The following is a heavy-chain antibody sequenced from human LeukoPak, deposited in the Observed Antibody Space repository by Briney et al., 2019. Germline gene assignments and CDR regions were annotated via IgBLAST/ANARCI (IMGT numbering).Heavy chain of an antibody. CDR2: INYSGST. V-gene: IGHV4-34*01. CDR3: AGLRGAWTYFDY. D-gene: IGHD3/OR15-3a*01. J-gene: IGHJ4*02. CDR1: GGSFSGYY. Sequence: PSETLSLTCAVYGGSFSGYYCSWIRQPPGKGLEWIGEINYSGSTNYNPSLKSRVTISVDTSKNQISLKLSSVTAADTAVYYCAGLRGAWTYFDYWGQGTLVTVSS.